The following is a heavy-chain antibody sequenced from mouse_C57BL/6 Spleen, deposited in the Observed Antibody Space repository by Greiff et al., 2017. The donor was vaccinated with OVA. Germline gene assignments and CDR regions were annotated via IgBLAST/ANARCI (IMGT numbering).Heavy chain of an antibody. J-gene: IGHJ4*01. CDR3: ARPPSYYEDAMDY. CDR1: GFNIKNTY. CDR2: IDPANGNP. D-gene: IGHD1-1*01. Sequence: EVQLQQSVAELVRPGASVKLSCTASGFNIKNTYMPWVKQRPEQGLEWIGRIDPANGNPKYAPKFQGKATITADTSSNTAYLQLSSLTSEDTSIYYCARPPSYYEDAMDYWGQGTSVTVSS. V-gene: IGHV14-3*01.